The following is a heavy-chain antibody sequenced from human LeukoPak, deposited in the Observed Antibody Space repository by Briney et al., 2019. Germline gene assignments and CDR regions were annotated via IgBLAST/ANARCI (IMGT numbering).Heavy chain of an antibody. CDR2: IYSSGTT. J-gene: IGHJ4*02. CDR1: GGSISRYY. CDR3: ARGGSSAAAVFDY. V-gene: IGHV4-4*07. Sequence: PSETLSLTCTVSGGSISRYYWSWIRQPAGGGLECIGRIYSSGTTNYNPSLKSRVTMSVDTSKNQFSLKLSSVTAADTAVYYCARGGSSAAAVFDYWGQGTLVTVSS. D-gene: IGHD6-13*01.